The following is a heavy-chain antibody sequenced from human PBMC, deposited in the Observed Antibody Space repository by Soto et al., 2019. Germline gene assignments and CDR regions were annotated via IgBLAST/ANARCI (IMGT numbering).Heavy chain of an antibody. D-gene: IGHD3-22*01. CDR1: AYW. V-gene: IGHV3-21*01. CDR2: ISSSSSYI. J-gene: IGHJ4*02. CDR3: ARMPPMIVVAPDY. Sequence: GGSLRLSCVVSAYWRHWVRQAPGKGLEWASSISSSSSYIYYADSVKGRFTISRDNAKNSLYLQMNSLRAEDTAVYYCARMPPMIVVAPDYWGQGTLVTVSS.